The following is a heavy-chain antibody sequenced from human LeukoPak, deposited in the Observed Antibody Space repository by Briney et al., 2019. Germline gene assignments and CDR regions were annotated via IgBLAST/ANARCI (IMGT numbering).Heavy chain of an antibody. J-gene: IGHJ6*02. CDR2: IRYDGSNK. CDR3: AKDLGLPPPYYYYYGMDV. CDR1: GFTFSSYG. D-gene: IGHD2-15*01. Sequence: GGSLRLSCAASGFTFSSYGMHWVRQAPGKGLEWMAFIRYDGSNKYYADSVKGGFTISRDNSKNTLYLQMNSLRAEDTAVYYCAKDLGLPPPYYYYYGMDVWGQGTTVTVSS. V-gene: IGHV3-30*02.